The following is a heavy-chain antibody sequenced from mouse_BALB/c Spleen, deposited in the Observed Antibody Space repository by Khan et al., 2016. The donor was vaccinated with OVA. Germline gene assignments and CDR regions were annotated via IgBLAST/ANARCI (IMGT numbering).Heavy chain of an antibody. V-gene: IGHV3-2*02. CDR1: GYSITSNFA. CDR3: ARGNYYGYAMDY. D-gene: IGHD1-1*01. CDR2: ISYSGST. J-gene: IGHJ4*01. Sequence: EVQLQESGPGLVKPSQSLSLTCTVTGYSITSNFAWNWIRQFPGNKLEWMGYISYSGSTHYNPSLKSRISITRYTSKNQFFLQLNSVTTEDTATYYCARGNYYGYAMDYWGQGTSVTVSS.